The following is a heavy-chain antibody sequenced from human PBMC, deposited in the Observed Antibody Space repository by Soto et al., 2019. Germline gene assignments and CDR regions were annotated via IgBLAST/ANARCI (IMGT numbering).Heavy chain of an antibody. CDR1: GFSLSTSGVG. Sequence: QITLEESGPSLVNPTQPLMLTCTFSGFSLSTSGVGVGWLRQPPGKALEWLSLINWIDDRRYRSSRRSRLTITDDSSKNQVVLTMTNGDPVDTATYYCARSVYGDPDFWGQGILVTVTS. J-gene: IGHJ4*02. CDR3: ARSVYGDPDF. CDR2: INWIDDR. D-gene: IGHD4-17*01. V-gene: IGHV2-5*01.